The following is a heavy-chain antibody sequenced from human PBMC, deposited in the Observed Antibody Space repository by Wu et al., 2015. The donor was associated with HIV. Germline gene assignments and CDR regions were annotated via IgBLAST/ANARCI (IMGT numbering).Heavy chain of an antibody. CDR3: AREGHCSTTSCHFDF. Sequence: QVQLVQSGAEVKKPGSSVKVSCTASGGTFSSRAISWVRQAPGQRLEWVGWYNPNTGGAHSGLDFQGRVTMTGDTSISTAYMELPRLASDDTAIYYCAREGHCSTTSCHFDFWGQGALVTVSS. D-gene: IGHD2-2*01. CDR2: YNPNTGGA. V-gene: IGHV1-2*02. J-gene: IGHJ4*02. CDR1: GGTFSSRA.